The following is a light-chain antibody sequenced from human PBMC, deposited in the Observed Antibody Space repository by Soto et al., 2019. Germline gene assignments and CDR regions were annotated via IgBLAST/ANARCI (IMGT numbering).Light chain of an antibody. J-gene: IGKJ3*01. CDR3: QLYGRAPL. CDR1: QSIDSY. CDR2: GAS. Sequence: EIVLTQSPGTLTLSPGERATLSCRASQSIDSYLAWYQQRPGQSPRLLIYGASIRATGIPDRFSGSGSGTDFTLTIRSLEPEDFAVYFCQLYGRAPLFGPGTKVD. V-gene: IGKV3-20*01.